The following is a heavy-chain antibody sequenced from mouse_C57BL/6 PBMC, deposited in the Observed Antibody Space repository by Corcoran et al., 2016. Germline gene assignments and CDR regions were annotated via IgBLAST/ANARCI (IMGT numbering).Heavy chain of an antibody. Sequence: QVRLQQSGAELVKPGASVKLSCKASGYAFSSYWMNWVKQRPGKGLEWIGQIYPGDGDTNYNGKFKGKATLTADKSSSTAYMQLSSLTSEDSAVYFCARSCYGGKRNYFDYWGQGTTLTVSS. CDR3: ARSCYGGKRNYFDY. CDR2: IYPGDGDT. J-gene: IGHJ2*01. D-gene: IGHD1-2*01. CDR1: GYAFSSYW. V-gene: IGHV1-80*01.